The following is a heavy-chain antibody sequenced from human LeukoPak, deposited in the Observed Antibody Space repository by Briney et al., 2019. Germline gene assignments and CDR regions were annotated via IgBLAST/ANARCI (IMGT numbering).Heavy chain of an antibody. CDR2: ISSRSTHI. CDR3: ARSEHSGSSFDY. CDR1: GFTLSSYS. V-gene: IGHV3-21*01. Sequence: PGGSLRLSCAASGFTLSSYSMNWVRQAPGKGLEWVSYISSRSTHIYYADSVKGRVTISRDNARNTLYLQMNSLRTEDTAIYYCARSEHSGSSFDYWGEGDLVTVS. D-gene: IGHD6-6*01. J-gene: IGHJ4*02.